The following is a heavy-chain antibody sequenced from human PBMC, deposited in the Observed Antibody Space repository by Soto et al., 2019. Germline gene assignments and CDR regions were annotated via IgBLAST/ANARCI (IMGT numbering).Heavy chain of an antibody. Sequence: PSETLSLTCTVSGGSISSGDYYWSWIRQPPGKGLEWIGYIYYSGSTYYNPSLKSRVTISVDTSKNQFSLKLSSVTAADTAVYYCAKDNCTGGICYATFDPWGRGTLVTVSS. CDR3: AKDNCTGGICYATFDP. CDR1: GGSISSGDYY. V-gene: IGHV4-30-4*02. D-gene: IGHD2-8*02. J-gene: IGHJ5*02. CDR2: IYYSGST.